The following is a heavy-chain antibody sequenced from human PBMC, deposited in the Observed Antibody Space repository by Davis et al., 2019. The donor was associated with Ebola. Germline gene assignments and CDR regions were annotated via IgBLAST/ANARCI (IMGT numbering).Heavy chain of an antibody. V-gene: IGHV1-2*04. CDR1: GFTFTENY. J-gene: IGHJ5*01. CDR2: INLKSGAT. Sequence: ASVKVSCKTSGFTFTENYLHWVRQAPGQGLEWMGWINLKSGATNYAPKFQGWVTMTRDTAITTAYMELTNLKSEDTGMYYCARPIMITDLDSWGQGTLVTVSS. D-gene: IGHD3-16*01. CDR3: ARPIMITDLDS.